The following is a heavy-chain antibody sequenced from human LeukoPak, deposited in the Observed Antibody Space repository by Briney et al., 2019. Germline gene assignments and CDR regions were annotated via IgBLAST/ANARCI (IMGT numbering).Heavy chain of an antibody. Sequence: GGSLRLSCAASGFTFSSYAMHWVRQAPGKGLEWVAVISYDGSNKYYADSVKGRFTISRDNSKNTLYLQMNSLRAEDTAVYYCTRDRTTVTLFDYWGQGILVTVSP. V-gene: IGHV3-30*04. CDR3: TRDRTTVTLFDY. J-gene: IGHJ4*02. CDR1: GFTFSSYA. CDR2: ISYDGSNK. D-gene: IGHD4-17*01.